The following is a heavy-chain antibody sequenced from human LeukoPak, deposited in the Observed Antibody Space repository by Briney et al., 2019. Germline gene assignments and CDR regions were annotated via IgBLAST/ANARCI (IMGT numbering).Heavy chain of an antibody. D-gene: IGHD1-26*01. CDR2: IYPGDSDA. CDR3: ARRRDLYSGSYYPFDY. J-gene: IGHJ4*02. V-gene: IGHV5-51*01. Sequence: GESLKISCKGSGYSFTSYWIGWVRQMPGKGQKWMGIIYPGDSDARYSPSFQGQVTISADKSISTAYLQWSSLKASDTAMYYCARRRDLYSGSYYPFDYWGQGTLVTVSS. CDR1: GYSFTSYW.